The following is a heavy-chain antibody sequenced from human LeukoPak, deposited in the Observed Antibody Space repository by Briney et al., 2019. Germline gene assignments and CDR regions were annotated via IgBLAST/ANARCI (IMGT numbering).Heavy chain of an antibody. CDR2: IYYSGST. V-gene: IGHV4-59*01. D-gene: IGHD3-22*01. CDR1: GGTISSYY. CDR3: ARASMIVVAATLAHAFDL. J-gene: IGHJ3*01. Sequence: SETLSLTCTVSGGTISSYYWSWMPQPPGKGLGGIGYIYYSGSTNSNPSLKSRVTISVDTTKNQFSLKLSSVTAADTAVYYCARASMIVVAATLAHAFDLSGQGTMVTVSS.